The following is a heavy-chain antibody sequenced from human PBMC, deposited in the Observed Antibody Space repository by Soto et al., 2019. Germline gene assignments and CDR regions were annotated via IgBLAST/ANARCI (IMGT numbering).Heavy chain of an antibody. V-gene: IGHV4-34*01. CDR1: GGSFSGYY. J-gene: IGHJ5*02. CDR3: ARMAPNNWFDP. Sequence: KPSETLSLTCAVYGGSFSGYYWSWIRQPPGKGLEWIGEINHSGSTNYNPSLKSRVTISVDTSKNQFSLKLSSVTAADTAVYYCARMAPNNWFDPWGQGTLVTVSS. CDR2: INHSGST.